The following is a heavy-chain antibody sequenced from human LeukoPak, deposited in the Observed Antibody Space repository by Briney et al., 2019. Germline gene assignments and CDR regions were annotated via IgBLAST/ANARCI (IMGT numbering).Heavy chain of an antibody. CDR1: GFTVSSNY. D-gene: IGHD1-26*01. V-gene: IGHV3-48*04. J-gene: IGHJ3*01. Sequence: GGSLRLSCAASGFTVSSNYMSWVRQAPGKGLEWVSYISSSSSTIYYADSVKGRFTISRDNAKNSLYLQMNSLRAEDTAVYYCAREKYSGSRTPPSLWGQGTMVTVSS. CDR2: ISSSSSTI. CDR3: AREKYSGSRTPPSL.